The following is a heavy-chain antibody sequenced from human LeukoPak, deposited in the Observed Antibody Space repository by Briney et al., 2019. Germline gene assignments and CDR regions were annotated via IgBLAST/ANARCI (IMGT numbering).Heavy chain of an antibody. Sequence: PGGSLRLSCTASGFTFGDYAMSWFRQAPGKGLEWVGFIRSKAYGGTTEYAASVKGRFTISRDDSKSIAYLQMNSLKTEDTAVYYCTISHVDTAMGNFDYWGQGTLVTVSS. CDR3: TISHVDTAMGNFDY. CDR2: IRSKAYGGTT. D-gene: IGHD5-18*01. CDR1: GFTFGDYA. J-gene: IGHJ4*02. V-gene: IGHV3-49*03.